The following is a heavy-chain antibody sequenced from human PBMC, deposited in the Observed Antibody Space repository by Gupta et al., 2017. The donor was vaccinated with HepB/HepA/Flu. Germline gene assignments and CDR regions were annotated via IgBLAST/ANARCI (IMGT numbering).Heavy chain of an antibody. Sequence: QVQLQQWGAGLLKPSETLSLTCAVPGGSFNGFYWHWLRQPQGKGLEWIAESSHDGIINYDESLKSRVTVSIDKSQNQFTLKVIYVMGADTAVYYCMRRGVATRVRNQDFWGQGTLVTVS. CDR3: MRRGVATRVRNQDF. J-gene: IGHJ4*02. V-gene: IGHV4-34*02. D-gene: IGHD6-6*01. CDR2: SSHDGII. CDR1: GGSFNGFY.